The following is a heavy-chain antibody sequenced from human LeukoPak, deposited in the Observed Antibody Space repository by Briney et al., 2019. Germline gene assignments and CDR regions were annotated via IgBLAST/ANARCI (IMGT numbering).Heavy chain of an antibody. CDR2: IYSSGTP. D-gene: IGHD2-15*01. CDR1: GFTVSSTY. V-gene: IGHV3-66*02. Sequence: GGSLRLSCAASGFTVSSTYMRSVRQAPGKGPGWVSVIYSSGTPYYADSGKGRLTISRDKSKNTLYLQMNSLRAEDTAVYYCARSTCSGGTCHGEGFDYWGQGTLVTVSS. CDR3: ARSTCSGGTCHGEGFDY. J-gene: IGHJ4*02.